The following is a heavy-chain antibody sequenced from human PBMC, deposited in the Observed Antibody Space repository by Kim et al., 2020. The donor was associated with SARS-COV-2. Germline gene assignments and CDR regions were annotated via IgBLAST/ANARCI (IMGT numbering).Heavy chain of an antibody. V-gene: IGHV3-23*01. D-gene: IGHD3-10*01. CDR1: GFTFSSSD. CDR2: ISGTTGAT. CDR3: AKYYYASGSNWFDP. J-gene: IGHJ5*02. Sequence: GGYLRLSCAASGFTFSSSDMTWVRQAPGKGLEWVSSISGTTGATYHADSVKGRFAISRDNSKNTLYLQMNSLRVDDTAVYYCAKYYYASGSNWFDPWGQG.